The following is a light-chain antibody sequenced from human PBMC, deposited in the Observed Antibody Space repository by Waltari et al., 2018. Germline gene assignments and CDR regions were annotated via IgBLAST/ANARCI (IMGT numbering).Light chain of an antibody. CDR2: WAS. CDR1: QSILYSHNNKNY. J-gene: IGKJ2*03. Sequence: DIVMTQSPDSLAVSLGERATINCKSSQSILYSHNNKNYLAWYQQRPGQPPKLLFYWASTRESEVPDRFIGSGSGTAFTLTISSLQAEDVAVYYCQQYYDKPYSFGQGTKLEIK. V-gene: IGKV4-1*01. CDR3: QQYYDKPYS.